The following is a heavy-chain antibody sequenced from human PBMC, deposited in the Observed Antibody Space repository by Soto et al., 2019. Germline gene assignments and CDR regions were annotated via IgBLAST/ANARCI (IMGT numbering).Heavy chain of an antibody. V-gene: IGHV1-18*01. Sequence: GASVKVSCKTSGYTFSSYSVNWVRQAPGQGLEWMAWISTYSGNTHYSERLQGRVTVTLDKSARTAFMEMWGLTSDDTGVYFCARDNGYFDLWGQGTLVTVS. CDR1: GYTFSSYS. J-gene: IGHJ4*02. CDR3: ARDNGYFDL. CDR2: ISTYSGNT. D-gene: IGHD2-8*01.